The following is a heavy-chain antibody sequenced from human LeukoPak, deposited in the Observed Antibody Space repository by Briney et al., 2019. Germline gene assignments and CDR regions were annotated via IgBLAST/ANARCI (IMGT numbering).Heavy chain of an antibody. CDR3: ARIGYCSSTSCRNYYYYMDV. J-gene: IGHJ6*03. CDR2: IKQDGSEK. Sequence: GGSLRLSCAASGFTFSSYWMSWVRQAPGKGLEWVANIKQDGSEKYYVDSVKGRFTISRDNAKNSLYLQMNSLRAEDTAVYYCARIGYCSSTSCRNYYYYMDVWGKGTTVTVSS. CDR1: GFTFSSYW. D-gene: IGHD2-2*01. V-gene: IGHV3-7*01.